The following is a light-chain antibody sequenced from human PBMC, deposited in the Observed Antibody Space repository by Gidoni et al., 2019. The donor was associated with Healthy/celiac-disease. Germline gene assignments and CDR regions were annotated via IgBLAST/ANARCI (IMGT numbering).Light chain of an antibody. CDR3: QQGKT. CDR1: QSVSSSY. V-gene: IGKV3-20*01. CDR2: GAS. Sequence: ELVLTQSPGTLSLSPGERATLSCRASQSVSSSYLAWYQQKPGQAPRLLIYGASSRATGIPDRFSGSGSGTDFTLTISRLEPEDFAVYYCQQGKTFGQGTKVEIK. J-gene: IGKJ1*01.